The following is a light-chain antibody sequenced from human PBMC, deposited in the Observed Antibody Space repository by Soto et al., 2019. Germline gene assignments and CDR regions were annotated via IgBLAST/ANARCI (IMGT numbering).Light chain of an antibody. J-gene: IGKJ1*01. V-gene: IGKV3-20*01. CDR3: QQYGSSGT. CDR1: QSVSNNY. CDR2: GAS. Sequence: EIVMTQSPGALSLSQRERATLSCRASQSVSNNYLAWYQQKPGQAPRLLIYGASNRATGIPDRFSGSGSGTDFTLTISRLEPEDFAVYYCQQYGSSGTFGQGTMVDVK.